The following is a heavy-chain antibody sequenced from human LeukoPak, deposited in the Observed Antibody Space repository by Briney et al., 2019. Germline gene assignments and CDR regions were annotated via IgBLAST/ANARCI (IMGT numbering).Heavy chain of an antibody. CDR2: IYYSGST. Sequence: SETLSLTCTVSGGPISGYYWSWIRQPPGKGLEWIGYIYYSGSTNYNPSLKSRVTISADTSKNQFFLKLSSVTAADTAVYYCARGYYGSGSYLPPHYYSYYMDVWGKGTTVTISS. V-gene: IGHV4-59*01. CDR3: ARGYYGSGSYLPPHYYSYYMDV. D-gene: IGHD3-10*01. J-gene: IGHJ6*03. CDR1: GGPISGYY.